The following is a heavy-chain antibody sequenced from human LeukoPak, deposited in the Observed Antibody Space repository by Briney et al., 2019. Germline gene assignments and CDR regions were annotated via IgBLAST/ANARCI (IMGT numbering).Heavy chain of an antibody. CDR3: ARLRMVRGVIRPTRQYYFDY. CDR2: IYYSGST. Sequence: SETLSLTCTVSGGSISSYYWSWIRQPPGKGLEWIGYIYYSGSTNYNPSLKSRVTISVDTSKNQFSLKLSSVTAADTAVYYCARLRMVRGVIRPTRQYYFDYRGQGTLVTVSS. CDR1: GGSISSYY. D-gene: IGHD3-10*01. V-gene: IGHV4-59*08. J-gene: IGHJ4*02.